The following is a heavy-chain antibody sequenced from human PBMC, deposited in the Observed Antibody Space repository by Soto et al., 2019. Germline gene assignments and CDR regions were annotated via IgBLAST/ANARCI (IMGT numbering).Heavy chain of an antibody. V-gene: IGHV3-30-3*01. CDR2: ISYDGSNK. D-gene: IGHD2-2*01. CDR1: GFTFSNYA. CDR3: ARDLWPAAMSGAFDI. J-gene: IGHJ3*02. Sequence: QVQLVESGGGVVQPGRSLRLSCAASGFTFSNYAMHRVRQAPGKGLEWVAVISYDGSNKYYADSVKGRFTISRDNSKNMLYLQMNSLRAEDTAVYYCARDLWPAAMSGAFDIWGQGTMVTVSS.